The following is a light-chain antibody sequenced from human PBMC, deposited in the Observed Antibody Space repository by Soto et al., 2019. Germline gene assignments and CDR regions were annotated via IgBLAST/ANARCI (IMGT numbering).Light chain of an antibody. J-gene: IGKJ5*01. CDR2: GAS. CDR1: QSVSSTS. V-gene: IGKV3-20*01. Sequence: EVVLTQSPGTLSLSPGERVTILCLASQSVSSTSLAWYQQKPGQTPRLLIYGASSRATGTPDRISGGGSGNHFTITISRLEPDYFAVYYCQHYVTSSITFGQGTRLEIK. CDR3: QHYVTSSIT.